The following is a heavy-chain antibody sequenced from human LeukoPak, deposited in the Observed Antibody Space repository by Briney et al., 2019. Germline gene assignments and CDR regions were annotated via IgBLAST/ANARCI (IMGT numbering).Heavy chain of an antibody. V-gene: IGHV3-21*01. CDR2: ISSGGTYI. CDR3: ARDAGASLLVRGHFDY. Sequence: GGSLRLSCAASGFKFSGYSMSWVRQTPGKGLEWVSSISSGGTYIYYGDSVKGRFTISRDNAQNSLFLQMDGLRDEDTAVYFCARDAGASLLVRGHFDYWGQGTLATVSS. CDR1: GFKFSGYS. J-gene: IGHJ4*02. D-gene: IGHD6-6*01.